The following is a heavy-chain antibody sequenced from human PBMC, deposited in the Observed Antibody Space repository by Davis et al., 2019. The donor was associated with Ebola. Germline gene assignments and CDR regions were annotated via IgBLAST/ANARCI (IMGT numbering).Heavy chain of an antibody. CDR3: ARDKRSSWYGGMDV. Sequence: GGSLRLSCVASGFTFSDYAITWVRQAPGKGLEWVSIISRPGGRTYYADSVKGRFTISRDNSKNTVYLEMNSLRAEDTAVYYCARDKRSSWYGGMDVWGQGTTVTVSS. D-gene: IGHD6-19*01. CDR2: ISRPGGRT. V-gene: IGHV3-23*01. CDR1: GFTFSDYA. J-gene: IGHJ6*02.